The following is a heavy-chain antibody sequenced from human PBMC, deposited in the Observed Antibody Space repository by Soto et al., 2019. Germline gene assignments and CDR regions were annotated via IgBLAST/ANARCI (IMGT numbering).Heavy chain of an antibody. D-gene: IGHD6-19*01. CDR3: ARSVAVPGAXIDY. CDR2: VYYTGST. V-gene: IGHV4-59*01. J-gene: IGHJ4*02. CDR1: GGSISGSY. Sequence: SETLSLTCSVSGGSISGSYWSWIRQSPGKGLEWLGYVYYTGSTNYSPSLRSRVSISVDTSKNEFSLRLSSVTAADTAVYFCARSVAVPGAXIDYWGQGTQVTVSS.